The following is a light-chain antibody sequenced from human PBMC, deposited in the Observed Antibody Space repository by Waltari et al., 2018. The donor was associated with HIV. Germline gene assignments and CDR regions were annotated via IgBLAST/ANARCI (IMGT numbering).Light chain of an antibody. J-gene: IGLJ3*02. CDR1: SSDIGTYNL. CDR2: GLD. V-gene: IGLV2-14*01. Sequence: QSALTQPASVSGSPRQSITISCTGTSSDIGTYNLVSWYRQYPGMAPQLVIHGLDTRPSGVSDRFSGSKSGNVASLTIASLQSEDEAEYYCSSYANTDTLLFGGGTKLTVL. CDR3: SSYANTDTLL.